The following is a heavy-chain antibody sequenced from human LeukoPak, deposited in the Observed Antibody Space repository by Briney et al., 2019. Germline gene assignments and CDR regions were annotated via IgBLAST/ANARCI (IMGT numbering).Heavy chain of an antibody. V-gene: IGHV1-46*01. CDR2: INPSGGST. J-gene: IGHJ4*02. D-gene: IGHD6-6*01. Sequence: GASVKVSCKASGYTFTIYFMHWVRQAPGQELEWMGIINPSGGSTSYAQKFQGRVTMTRDTSTSTVYMELSSLRSEDTAVYYCARTAGRTFDYWGQGTLVTVSS. CDR3: ARTAGRTFDY. CDR1: GYTFTIYF.